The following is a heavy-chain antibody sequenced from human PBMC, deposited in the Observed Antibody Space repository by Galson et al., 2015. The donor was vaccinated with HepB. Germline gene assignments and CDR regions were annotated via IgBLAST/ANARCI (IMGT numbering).Heavy chain of an antibody. CDR1: GHTFTSYG. V-gene: IGHV1-18*01. J-gene: IGHJ4*02. CDR2: ISAYNGNT. CDR3: ARANPYDILTGYYKGVGSDFDY. Sequence: SVKVSCKASGHTFTSYGISWVRRAPGQGLEWMGWISAYNGNTNYAQKLQGRVTMTTDTSTSTAYMELRSLRSDDTAVYYCARANPYDILTGYYKGVGSDFDYWGQGTLVTVSS. D-gene: IGHD3-9*01.